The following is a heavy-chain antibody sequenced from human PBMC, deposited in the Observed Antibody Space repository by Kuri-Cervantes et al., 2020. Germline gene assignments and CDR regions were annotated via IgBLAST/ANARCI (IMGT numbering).Heavy chain of an antibody. D-gene: IGHD3-9*01. J-gene: IGHJ4*02. CDR3: ARPAGDYDILTGYDY. CDR1: GFTFSSYG. CDR2: ISASGGSA. V-gene: IGHV3-23*01. Sequence: GGSLRLSCAASGFTFSSYGMSWVRQAPGKGLEWVSAISASGGSAYYADSVKGRFTISRDNSKNTLYLQMNSLRAEDTAVYYCARPAGDYDILTGYDYWGQGTLVTVSS.